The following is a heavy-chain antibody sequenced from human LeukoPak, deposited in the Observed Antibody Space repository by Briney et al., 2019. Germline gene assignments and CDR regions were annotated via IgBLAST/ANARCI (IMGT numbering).Heavy chain of an antibody. D-gene: IGHD3-22*01. CDR3: ARGYQTSYYDRSGYLTYFDY. CDR2: ISAFNGNT. Sequence: ASVKVSCKASGYTFTSYGITWVRQAPGQGLEWMGWISAFNGNTNCAQKFQGRVTMTTDTSTKIAYMELRSLRSDDTAVYYCARGYQTSYYDRSGYLTYFDYWGQGTLVTVSS. V-gene: IGHV1-18*01. CDR1: GYTFTSYG. J-gene: IGHJ4*02.